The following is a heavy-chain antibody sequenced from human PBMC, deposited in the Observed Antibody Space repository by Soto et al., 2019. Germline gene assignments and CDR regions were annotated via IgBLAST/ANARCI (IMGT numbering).Heavy chain of an antibody. J-gene: IGHJ5*02. D-gene: IGHD3-3*01. Sequence: ASVKVSCKASGYTFTSYAMHWVRQAPGQRLEWMGWINAGNGNTKYSQKFQGRVTITRDTSASTAYMELSSLRSEDTAVYYCARYDFWSGHYFSPGWFDPWGQGTLVTVSS. V-gene: IGHV1-3*01. CDR2: INAGNGNT. CDR1: GYTFTSYA. CDR3: ARYDFWSGHYFSPGWFDP.